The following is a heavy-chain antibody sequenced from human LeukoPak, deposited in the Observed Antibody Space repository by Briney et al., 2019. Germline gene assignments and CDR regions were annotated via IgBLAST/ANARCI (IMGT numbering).Heavy chain of an antibody. CDR3: AKDREGRGYNYGSYFDY. CDR2: ISYDGSEI. J-gene: IGHJ4*02. Sequence: GSLTLSCAASGFTFSSYGMHWVRQAPGKGLEWVASISYDGSEIYCGDSVKGRFTNSRDNSKNTLYLQMNSLRAEDTAVYYCAKDREGRGYNYGSYFDYWGQGTLVTVSS. CDR1: GFTFSSYG. V-gene: IGHV3-30*18. D-gene: IGHD5-18*01.